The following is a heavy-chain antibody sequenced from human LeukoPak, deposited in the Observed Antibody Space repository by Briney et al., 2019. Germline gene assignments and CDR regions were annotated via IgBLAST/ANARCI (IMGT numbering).Heavy chain of an antibody. V-gene: IGHV4-4*02. CDR2: IYHSGST. Sequence: SETLSLTCAVSGGSISSSNWWSWVRQPPGKGLEWIGEIYHSGSTNYNPSLKSRVTISVDTSKNQFSLKLSSVTAADTAVYYCARADSGYDFHYWGQGTLVTVSS. CDR3: ARADSGYDFHY. J-gene: IGHJ4*02. D-gene: IGHD5-12*01. CDR1: GGSISSSNW.